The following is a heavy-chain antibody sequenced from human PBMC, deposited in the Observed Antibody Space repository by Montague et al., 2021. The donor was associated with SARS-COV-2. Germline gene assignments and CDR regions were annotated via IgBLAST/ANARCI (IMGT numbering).Heavy chain of an antibody. CDR2: VKPSGDT. J-gene: IGHJ6*04. V-gene: IGHV4-34*01. CDR1: GESISGYS. Sequence: SETLSLTCAVRGESISGYSWIWIRQPPGKGLEWIGEVKPSGDTKYNTSLKSRVAISIDTSKNQFSLKLSSVTAPDTAVYYCARLVVGAEPRPILGFGAFYYYYVVDIWGKGTAVTVSS. D-gene: IGHD1-14*01. CDR3: ARLVVGAEPRPILGFGAFYYYYVVDI.